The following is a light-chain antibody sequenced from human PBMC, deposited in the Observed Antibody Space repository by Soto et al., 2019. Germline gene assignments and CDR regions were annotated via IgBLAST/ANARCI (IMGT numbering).Light chain of an antibody. CDR3: QQYNSYST. CDR1: QSISSW. Sequence: DIQMTQSPSTLSASVGDRVTITCRASQSISSWLARYQQKPGKAPKLLFYDASSLESGVPSRFSGSGSGTEFTLTISSLQPDDFATYYCQQYNSYSTFGQGTKVDIK. J-gene: IGKJ2*01. V-gene: IGKV1-5*01. CDR2: DAS.